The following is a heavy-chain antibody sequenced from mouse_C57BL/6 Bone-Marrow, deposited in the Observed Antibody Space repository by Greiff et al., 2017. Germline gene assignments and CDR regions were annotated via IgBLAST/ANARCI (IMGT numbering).Heavy chain of an antibody. J-gene: IGHJ2*01. CDR2: IYPGKGDT. Sequence: VQLQQSGAELVRPGASVKMSCKASGYTFTSYNMHWVKQTPRQGLEWIGAIYPGKGDTSYNQKFKGKATLTVDKSSSTAYMQLRRLTTGDSAVYFCARTRSTTVAQDYRGQGTTLTVSS. D-gene: IGHD1-1*01. CDR1: GYTFTSYN. V-gene: IGHV1-12*01. CDR3: ARTRSTTVAQDY.